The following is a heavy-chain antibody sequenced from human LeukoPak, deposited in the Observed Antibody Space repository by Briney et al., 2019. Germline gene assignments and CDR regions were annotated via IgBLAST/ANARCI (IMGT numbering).Heavy chain of an antibody. J-gene: IGHJ4*02. V-gene: IGHV4-34*01. CDR2: INHSGST. CDR1: GGSFSGYY. Sequence: PSETLSLTCAVYGGSFSGYYWSWIRQPPGKGLEWIGEINHSGSTNYNPSLKSRVTISVDTSKNQFSLKLSSVTAADTAVYYCARIRHYYDSSGYYWSPFDYWGQGTLVTVSS. CDR3: ARIRHYYDSSGYYWSPFDY. D-gene: IGHD3-22*01.